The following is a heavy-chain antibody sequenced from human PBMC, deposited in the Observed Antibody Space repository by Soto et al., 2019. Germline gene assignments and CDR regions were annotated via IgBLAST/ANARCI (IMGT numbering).Heavy chain of an antibody. V-gene: IGHV1-8*01. Sequence: QVQLVQSGAEVKKPGASVKVSCKASGYTFTSYDINWVRQATGQGLEWMGWMNPNSGNTGYAQKFQGRVTMTRNTSISTAYMELSSLRSEDTAVYYCARWCNVDIVATIPPYYYGMDVWGQGTTVTVSS. CDR2: MNPNSGNT. J-gene: IGHJ6*02. CDR1: GYTFTSYD. CDR3: ARWCNVDIVATIPPYYYGMDV. D-gene: IGHD5-12*01.